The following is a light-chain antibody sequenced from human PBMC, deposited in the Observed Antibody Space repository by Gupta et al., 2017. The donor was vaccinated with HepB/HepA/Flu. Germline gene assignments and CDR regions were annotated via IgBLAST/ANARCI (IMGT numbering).Light chain of an antibody. CDR2: EVS. Sequence: QSALTPPASVSGSPGPSITISCTVTRSDVGSYNLVSWYQQHPGKAPKLMIYEVSKRHSGVANRFSGSKSGNTATLTITGVQAEEEADYYCGSYAGSSILGVFGGGTKLTVL. J-gene: IGLJ2*01. CDR1: RSDVGSYNL. CDR3: GSYAGSSILGV. V-gene: IGLV2-23*02.